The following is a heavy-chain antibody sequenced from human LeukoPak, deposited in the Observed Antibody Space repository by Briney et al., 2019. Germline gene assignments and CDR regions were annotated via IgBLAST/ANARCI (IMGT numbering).Heavy chain of an antibody. V-gene: IGHV4-59*12. D-gene: IGHD3-22*01. J-gene: IGHJ4*02. CDR3: AVKYYDSSGYYGLFDY. CDR2: IYYSGST. Sequence: SETLSLTCTVSGGSISSYYWSWIRQPPGKGLEWIGYIYYSGSTNYNPSLKSRVTISVDTSKNQFSLKLSSVTAADTAVYYCAVKYYDSSGYYGLFDYWGQGTLVTVSS. CDR1: GGSISSYY.